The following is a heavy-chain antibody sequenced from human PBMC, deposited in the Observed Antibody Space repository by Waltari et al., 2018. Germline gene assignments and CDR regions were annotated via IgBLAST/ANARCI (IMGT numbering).Heavy chain of an antibody. Sequence: QVQLQESGPGLVKPSQTLSLTCAISGDSVSSNSAAWSWIRQSPSRGLEWLGRTYYRSKWYNDYAVSVKSRLSINPDTSKNQFSLQLNSVTPEDTAVYYCARDPHGAFYWFFDLWGRGTLVTVSS. CDR2: TYYRSKWYN. D-gene: IGHD3-10*01. CDR1: GDSVSSNSAA. J-gene: IGHJ2*01. CDR3: ARDPHGAFYWFFDL. V-gene: IGHV6-1*01.